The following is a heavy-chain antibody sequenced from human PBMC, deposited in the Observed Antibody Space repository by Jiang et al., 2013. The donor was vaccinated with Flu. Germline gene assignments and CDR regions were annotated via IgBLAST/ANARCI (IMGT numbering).Heavy chain of an antibody. CDR3: TREAQAAGYTVIHDY. V-gene: IGHV4-39*02. CDR2: IYYTGAT. D-gene: IGHD3-16*02. Sequence: GPGLVKPSETLSLTCTVSVGSISSSNYYWGWIRQPPGKGLEWIGSIYYTGATSYYPSLKSRVSISVDTSKNQFSLKLSSVTAADTAVYYCTREAQAAGYTVIHDYWAREPWSPSPQ. CDR1: VGSISSSNYY. J-gene: IGHJ4*02.